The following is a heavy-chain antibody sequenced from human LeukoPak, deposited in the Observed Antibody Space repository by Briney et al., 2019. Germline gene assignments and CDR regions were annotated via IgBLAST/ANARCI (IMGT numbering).Heavy chain of an antibody. CDR2: ISSSSSYI. CDR3: ARDWVSVGVAGFDY. Sequence: PGGSLRLSCAASGFTFSSYSMNWVRQAPGKGLEWVSSISSSSSYIYYADSVKGRFTISRDNAKNSLYLQMNSLRAEDTAVYYCARDWVSVGVAGFDYWGQGTLVIVSS. V-gene: IGHV3-21*01. D-gene: IGHD6-19*01. CDR1: GFTFSSYS. J-gene: IGHJ4*02.